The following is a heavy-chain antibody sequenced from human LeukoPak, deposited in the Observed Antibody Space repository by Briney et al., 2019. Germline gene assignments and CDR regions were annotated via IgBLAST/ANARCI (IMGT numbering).Heavy chain of an antibody. J-gene: IGHJ6*03. CDR1: GGSISNYF. V-gene: IGHV4-59*01. CDR3: ARVEEGYGSGRRENYYYYYMDV. Sequence: PSETLSLTCSVSGGSISNYFWSWIRQPPGKGLECIGCIYYSETTNYNPSFKSRVTISVDTSKNQFSLKLSSVTAADTAVYYCARVEEGYGSGRRENYYYYYMDVWGKGTTVTISS. D-gene: IGHD3-10*01. CDR2: IYYSETT.